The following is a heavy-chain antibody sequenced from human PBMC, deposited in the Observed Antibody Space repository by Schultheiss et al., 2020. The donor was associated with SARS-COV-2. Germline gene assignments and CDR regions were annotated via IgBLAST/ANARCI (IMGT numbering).Heavy chain of an antibody. J-gene: IGHJ4*02. CDR3: ARDGDSYGFSPFDY. D-gene: IGHD5-18*01. Sequence: GGSLRLSCAASGFTVSSNYMSWVRQAPGKGLEWVSVIYNCGSTCYTESVKGRFTISRDNSKNTLYLQMNSLRAEDTAVYYCARDGDSYGFSPFDYWGQGTLVTVSS. CDR1: GFTVSSNY. V-gene: IGHV3-53*05. CDR2: IYNCGST.